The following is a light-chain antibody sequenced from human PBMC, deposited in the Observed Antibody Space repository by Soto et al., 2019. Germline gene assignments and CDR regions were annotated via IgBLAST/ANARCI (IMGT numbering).Light chain of an antibody. J-gene: IGKJ5*01. V-gene: IGKV1-9*01. CDR1: QGISSY. CDR3: KQLNSYPP. Sequence: DIQLTQSPSFLSASVGDRVTITCRASQGISSYLAWYQQKPGKAPKLLIYAASTLQSGVPSRFSGSGSGTEFHLTISSLQPEDFAPYYCKQLNSYPPFGQGTRREIK. CDR2: AAS.